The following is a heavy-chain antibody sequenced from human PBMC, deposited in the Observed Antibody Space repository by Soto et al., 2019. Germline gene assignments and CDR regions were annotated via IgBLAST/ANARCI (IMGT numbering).Heavy chain of an antibody. Sequence: PSETLSLTCTVSGGSISSYYWSWIRQPPGKGLEWIGYIYYSGSTNYNPSLMSRVTISVDTSKNQFSLKLSSVTAADTAVYYCARVRYPRWFNPCGQGTLVTVSS. V-gene: IGHV4-59*01. J-gene: IGHJ5*02. CDR2: IYYSGST. D-gene: IGHD3-9*01. CDR1: GGSISSYY. CDR3: ARVRYPRWFNP.